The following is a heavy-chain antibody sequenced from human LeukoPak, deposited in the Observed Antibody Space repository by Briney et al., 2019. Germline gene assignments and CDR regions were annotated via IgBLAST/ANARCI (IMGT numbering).Heavy chain of an antibody. D-gene: IGHD3-22*01. CDR1: GGSISSSSYY. CDR2: IYYSGST. V-gene: IGHV4-39*01. CDR3: VNYYDSSDYQQPNHFDY. Sequence: SETLSLTCTVSGGSISSSSYYWGWIRQPPGKWLDWIGSIYYSGSTYYNPSLKRRFTISVDTSKNQFSLKLRSVTAADTAVYYCVNYYDSSDYQQPNHFDYWGQGTLVTVSS. J-gene: IGHJ4*02.